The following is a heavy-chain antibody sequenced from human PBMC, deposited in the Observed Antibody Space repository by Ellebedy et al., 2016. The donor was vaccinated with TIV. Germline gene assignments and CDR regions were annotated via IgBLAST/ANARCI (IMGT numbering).Heavy chain of an antibody. V-gene: IGHV4-59*01. CDR3: ARDPSSGNYDNEVDF. Sequence: GSLRLXCTVSGGSITGYFWSWIRQPPGKGLEWIGYIHYRGSTKYNPSLKSRVSMSVDTSKNQFSLRLTSVTAADTAVYYCARDPSSGNYDNEVDFWGQGNLVTVSS. CDR1: GGSITGYF. D-gene: IGHD3-10*01. J-gene: IGHJ4*02. CDR2: IHYRGST.